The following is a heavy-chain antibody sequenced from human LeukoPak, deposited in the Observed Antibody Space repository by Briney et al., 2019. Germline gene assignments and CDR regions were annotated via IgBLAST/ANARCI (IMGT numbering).Heavy chain of an antibody. D-gene: IGHD6-19*01. V-gene: IGHV4-4*07. CDR3: ARQTAGNDAFDI. Sequence: SETLPLTCTVSGGSTSSYYWSWIRQPAGKGLEWIGRIYSSGSTNYNPSLKSRVTMSVDTSKSQFSLMLTSVTAADTAVYYCARQTAGNDAFDIWGQGTMVTVSS. J-gene: IGHJ3*02. CDR2: IYSSGST. CDR1: GGSTSSYY.